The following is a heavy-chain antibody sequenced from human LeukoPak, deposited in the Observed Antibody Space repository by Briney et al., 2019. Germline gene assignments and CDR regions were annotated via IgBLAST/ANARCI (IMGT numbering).Heavy chain of an antibody. D-gene: IGHD6-13*01. V-gene: IGHV3-23*01. CDR3: AKSSPIAAAGEVSDF. CDR1: GFTFTRYA. Sequence: GGSLRLSCAASGFTFTRYAMSWVRQAPGKGLEWLSAISGSGGSRYYAGSLKGRFTISRDNSKSTLYLQMNSLSAEDTAVYYCAKSSPIAAAGEVSDFWGQGTLVTVSS. J-gene: IGHJ4*02. CDR2: ISGSGGSR.